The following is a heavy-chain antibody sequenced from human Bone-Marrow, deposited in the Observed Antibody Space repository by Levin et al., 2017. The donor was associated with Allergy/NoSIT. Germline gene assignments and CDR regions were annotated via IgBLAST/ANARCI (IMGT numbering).Heavy chain of an antibody. Sequence: SETLSLTCSVSGGSISSYYWSWIRQPPGKGLEWIAYISHSGSTTYNPSLQSRVTISVDRSKKQFSLKLNSVTAADTAVYYCAGGVGTTHFQHWGQGTLVTVSS. D-gene: IGHD3-16*01. CDR3: AGGVGTTHFQH. CDR2: ISHSGST. CDR1: GGSISSYY. V-gene: IGHV4-59*01. J-gene: IGHJ1*01.